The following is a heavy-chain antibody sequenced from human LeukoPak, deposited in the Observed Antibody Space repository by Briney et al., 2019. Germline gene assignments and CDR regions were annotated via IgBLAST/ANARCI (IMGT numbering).Heavy chain of an antibody. Sequence: ASVKVSCKASGYTFTSYDINWVRQATGQGLKWMGWMNPNSGNTGYAQKFQGRVTMTRNTSISTAYMELSSLRSEDTAVYYCARAAKYSSSSKGYYYYYMDVWGKGTTVTVSS. CDR2: MNPNSGNT. V-gene: IGHV1-8*01. J-gene: IGHJ6*03. D-gene: IGHD6-6*01. CDR3: ARAAKYSSSSKGYYYYYMDV. CDR1: GYTFTSYD.